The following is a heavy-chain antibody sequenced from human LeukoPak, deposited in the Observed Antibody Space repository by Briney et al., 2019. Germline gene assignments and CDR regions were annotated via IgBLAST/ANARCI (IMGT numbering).Heavy chain of an antibody. J-gene: IGHJ4*02. CDR3: ARGHRYSYGGFSDY. Sequence: SETLSLTCTVSGGSISSSSYYWGWIRQPPGKGLEWIGSIYYTGSTLYNPSLKSRVTISVDTSKNQFSLKLSSVTAADTAVYYCARGHRYSYGGFSDYWGQGTLVTVSS. CDR2: IYYTGST. V-gene: IGHV4-39*07. D-gene: IGHD5-18*01. CDR1: GGSISSSSYY.